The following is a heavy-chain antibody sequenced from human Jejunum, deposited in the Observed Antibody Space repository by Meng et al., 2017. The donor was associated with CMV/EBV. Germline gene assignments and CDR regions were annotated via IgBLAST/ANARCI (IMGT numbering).Heavy chain of an antibody. D-gene: IGHD2-2*01. CDR3: ALFTRSWFDP. CDR2: IYWDDDK. J-gene: IGHJ5*02. V-gene: IGHV2-5*02. Sequence: QLTVEESAPSLVTTTHTLTLTCTFSGFSLSTREVGVGWIRQPPGKALEWLAVIYWDDDKRYSPSLKSRLTITKDTSKNQVVLTLTNMDPVDTATYYCALFTRSWFDPWGQGTLVTVSS. CDR1: GFSLSTREVG.